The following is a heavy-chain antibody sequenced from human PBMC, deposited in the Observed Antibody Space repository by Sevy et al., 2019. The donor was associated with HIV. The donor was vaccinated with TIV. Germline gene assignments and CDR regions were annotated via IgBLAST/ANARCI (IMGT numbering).Heavy chain of an antibody. Sequence: SETLSPTCSVSGDSISSSHWWSWVRQTPGKGLEWIGDMYHRGTTNYNPSLKSRVTISVDKSKNQFSLKLTSVTAADTAVYYCAAAAGTDVLGYYFGSWGQGTQVTVSS. CDR2: MYHRGTT. D-gene: IGHD6-25*01. CDR1: GDSISSSHW. V-gene: IGHV4-4*02. J-gene: IGHJ4*02. CDR3: AAAAGTDVLGYYFGS.